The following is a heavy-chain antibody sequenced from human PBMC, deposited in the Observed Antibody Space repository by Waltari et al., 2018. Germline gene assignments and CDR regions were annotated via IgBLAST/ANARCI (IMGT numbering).Heavy chain of an antibody. Sequence: QVQLVESGGGVVQPGKSLRLSCEASGFTFDEFGKHWVRQAPGKGLQWVAVIWYDGSIQHYAESVKGRFTISRDNAENILNLEMSGLRVEDTAVYYCARKKAGLLDAFDIWGQGTMVTVSS. V-gene: IGHV3-33*01. J-gene: IGHJ3*02. CDR1: GFTFDEFG. CDR2: IWYDGSIQ. D-gene: IGHD2-15*01. CDR3: ARKKAGLLDAFDI.